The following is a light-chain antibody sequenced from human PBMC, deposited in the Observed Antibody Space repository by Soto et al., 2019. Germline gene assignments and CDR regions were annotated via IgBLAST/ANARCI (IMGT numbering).Light chain of an antibody. CDR3: QQSYTTPLT. CDR1: QSISSY. Sequence: DIPMTQSPSSLSAPVGDRVIITCRASQSISSYLNWYQQKPGKAPKLLIYAASSLQSGVPSRFSGSGSGADFILTISSLQPEDFATYYCQQSYTTPLTFGGGTKVEIK. J-gene: IGKJ4*01. V-gene: IGKV1-39*01. CDR2: AAS.